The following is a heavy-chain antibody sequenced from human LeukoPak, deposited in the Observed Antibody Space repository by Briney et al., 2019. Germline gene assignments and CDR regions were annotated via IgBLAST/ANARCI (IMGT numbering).Heavy chain of an antibody. J-gene: IGHJ6*03. CDR3: ATDNWNYVRSYYMGV. CDR1: GFTFSSYA. V-gene: IGHV3-30*01. Sequence: HSGGSLRLSCAASGFTFSSYALHWVRQAPGKGLEWVAVISFDGREKSYADSVKGRFTISRDNSKNTLYVQMNSLRAEDTAVYYCATDNWNYVRSYYMGVWGEGTTVIVSS. D-gene: IGHD1-7*01. CDR2: ISFDGREK.